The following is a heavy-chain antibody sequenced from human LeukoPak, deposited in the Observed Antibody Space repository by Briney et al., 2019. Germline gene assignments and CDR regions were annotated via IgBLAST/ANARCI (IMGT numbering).Heavy chain of an antibody. CDR1: GFTVSSNH. V-gene: IGHV3-66*01. Sequence: GGSLRLSCAASGFTVSSNHMSWVRQAPGKGLEWVSVIYSGGSTYSADSVKGRFIISRGNSKNTLYLQMNSLRAEDTAVYYCARDFFSQPTGSYGLGGQGTLVTVSS. CDR2: IYSGGST. J-gene: IGHJ4*03. CDR3: ARDFFSQPTGSYGL. D-gene: IGHD1-26*01.